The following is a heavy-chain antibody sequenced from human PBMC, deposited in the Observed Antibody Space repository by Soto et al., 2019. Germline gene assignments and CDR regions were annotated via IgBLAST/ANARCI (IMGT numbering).Heavy chain of an antibody. V-gene: IGHV1-18*01. D-gene: IGHD6-19*01. CDR1: GYTFTNYG. CDR3: SRAAPYRSCWYNYYYYMDV. Sequence: ASVKVSCKASGYTFTNYGISWVRQAPGQGLEWKRWISAYNGNTNYAQKLQGRVTMTTDISTSTAYMELRSLRSDDTAVYYCSRAAPYRSCWYNYYYYMDVWGKGTTVTVSS. J-gene: IGHJ6*03. CDR2: ISAYNGNT.